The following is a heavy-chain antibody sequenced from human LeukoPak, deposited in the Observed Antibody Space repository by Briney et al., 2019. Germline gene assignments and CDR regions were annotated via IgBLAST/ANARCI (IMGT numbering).Heavy chain of an antibody. Sequence: GGSLRLSCAAPGFTFSSYGMSWVRQAAGKGLEWVSAISGSGGSTYYADSVKGRLTISRDNSKNTLYLQMNSLRAGDTAVYYCAKSAYGDYAFDYWGQGTLVTVSS. CDR3: AKSAYGDYAFDY. CDR1: GFTFSSYG. D-gene: IGHD4-17*01. V-gene: IGHV3-23*01. J-gene: IGHJ4*02. CDR2: ISGSGGST.